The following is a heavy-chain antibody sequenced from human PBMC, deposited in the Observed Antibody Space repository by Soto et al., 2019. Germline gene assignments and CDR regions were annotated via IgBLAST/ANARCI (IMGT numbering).Heavy chain of an antibody. CDR2: INAGNGNT. CDR3: ARDKGGSSPVLDAFDI. Sequence: ASVKVSCKASGYTFTSYAMHWVRQAPGQRLEWMGWINAGNGNTKYSQKFQGRVTITRDTSASTAYMELSSLRSEDTAVYYCARDKGGSSPVLDAFDIWGQGTMVTVSS. J-gene: IGHJ3*02. V-gene: IGHV1-3*01. CDR1: GYTFTSYA. D-gene: IGHD6-13*01.